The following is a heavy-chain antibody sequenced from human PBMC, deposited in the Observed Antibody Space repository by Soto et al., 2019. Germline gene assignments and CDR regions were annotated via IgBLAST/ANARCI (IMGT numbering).Heavy chain of an antibody. CDR3: ARASYYDFWQGMDV. J-gene: IGHJ6*03. Sequence: ASVKVSCKAPGYTFTSYGISWVRQAPGQGLEWMGWISAYNGNTNYAQKLQGRVTMTTDTSTSTAYMELRSLRSDDTAVYYCARASYYDFWQGMDVWGKGTTVTVSS. CDR1: GYTFTSYG. D-gene: IGHD3-3*01. CDR2: ISAYNGNT. V-gene: IGHV1-18*01.